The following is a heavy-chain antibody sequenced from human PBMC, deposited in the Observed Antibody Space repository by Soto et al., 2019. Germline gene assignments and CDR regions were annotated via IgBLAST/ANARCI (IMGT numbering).Heavy chain of an antibody. CDR3: AREMNYGDYGAFDI. Sequence: SETLSLTCTVSGGSISSYYWSWIRQPPGKGLEWIGYIYYSGSTNYNPSLKSRVTISVDTPKNQFSLKLSSVTAADTAVYYCAREMNYGDYGAFDIWGQGTMVTVSS. J-gene: IGHJ3*02. D-gene: IGHD4-17*01. CDR2: IYYSGST. CDR1: GGSISSYY. V-gene: IGHV4-59*01.